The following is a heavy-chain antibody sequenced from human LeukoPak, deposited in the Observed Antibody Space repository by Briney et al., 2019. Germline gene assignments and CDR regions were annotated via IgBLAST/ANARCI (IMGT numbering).Heavy chain of an antibody. CDR3: ARVAKQRLVPGLFDY. Sequence: SETLSLTCTVSGGSISSYYWSWIRQPPGKGLEWIGYIYYSGSTNYNPSLKSRVTISVDTSKNQFSLKLSSVTAADTAVYYCARVAKQRLVPGLFDYWGQGTLVTVSS. CDR2: IYYSGST. D-gene: IGHD6-13*01. J-gene: IGHJ4*02. CDR1: GGSISSYY. V-gene: IGHV4-59*01.